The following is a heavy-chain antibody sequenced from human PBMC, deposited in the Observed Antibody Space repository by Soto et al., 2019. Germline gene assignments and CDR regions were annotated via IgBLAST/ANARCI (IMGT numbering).Heavy chain of an antibody. CDR1: GYTLTAYN. D-gene: IGHD2-2*01. V-gene: IGHV1-2*02. CDR3: APATMTFDY. CDR2: INPNSGGT. J-gene: IGHJ4*02. Sequence: SVKVSCKASGYTLTAYNMHLVRQAPGQGLEWMGWINPNSGGTNYAQKFQGRVTMTRDTSISTAYMELSRLTSEDKAVYYCAPATMTFDYWGQGALVTVSS.